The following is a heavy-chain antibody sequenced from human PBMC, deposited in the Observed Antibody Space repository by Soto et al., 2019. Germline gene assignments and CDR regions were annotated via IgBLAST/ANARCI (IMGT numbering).Heavy chain of an antibody. D-gene: IGHD3-3*01. CDR2: INPNSGGT. Sequence: ASVKVSCKASGYTFTGYYMHWVRQAPGQGLEWMGWINPNSGGTNYAQKFQGRVTMTRDTSISTAYMELSRLRSDDTAVYYCARAPQITIFGVALNWFDPWGQGTLVTVSS. CDR1: GYTFTGYY. V-gene: IGHV1-2*02. J-gene: IGHJ5*02. CDR3: ARAPQITIFGVALNWFDP.